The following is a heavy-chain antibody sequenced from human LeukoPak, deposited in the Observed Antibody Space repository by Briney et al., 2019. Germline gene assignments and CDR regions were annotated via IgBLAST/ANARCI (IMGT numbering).Heavy chain of an antibody. J-gene: IGHJ4*02. V-gene: IGHV3-21*01. Sequence: PGGSLRLSCAASGFTFSSYSMNWVRQAPGKGLEWVSSISSSSSYIYYADSVKGRFTISRDNAKNSLYLQMNSLRAEDTAVYYCATGGGWVAAATRLDYWGQGTLVTVSS. CDR1: GFTFSSYS. D-gene: IGHD6-13*01. CDR3: ATGGGWVAAATRLDY. CDR2: ISSSSSYI.